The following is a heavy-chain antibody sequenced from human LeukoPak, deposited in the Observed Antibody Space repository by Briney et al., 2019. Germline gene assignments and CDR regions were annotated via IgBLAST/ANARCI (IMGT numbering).Heavy chain of an antibody. V-gene: IGHV4-4*09. D-gene: IGHD3-3*01. CDR2: IYTSGST. CDR3: ARRLPNYDFWSGYHGYFDY. J-gene: IGHJ4*02. CDR1: GGSISSYY. Sequence: SETLSLTCTVSGGSISSYYWSWIRQPPGKGLEWIGYIYTSGSTNYNPSLKSRVTISVDTSKNQFSLKLSSVTAADTAVYYCARRLPNYDFWSGYHGYFDYWGQGTLVTVSS.